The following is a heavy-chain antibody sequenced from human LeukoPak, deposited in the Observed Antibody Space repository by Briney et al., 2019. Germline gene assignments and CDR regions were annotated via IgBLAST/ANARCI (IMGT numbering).Heavy chain of an antibody. Sequence: SETLSLTCAVYGGSFSGYYWSWIRQPPGKGLEWIGEINHSGSTNYKRSLKSRVTISVDTSKNQFSLKLSTVTAADTAVYYCARGVRWFDPWGQGTLVTVSS. V-gene: IGHV4-34*01. CDR1: GGSFSGYY. CDR3: ARGVRWFDP. D-gene: IGHD6-6*01. CDR2: INHSGST. J-gene: IGHJ5*02.